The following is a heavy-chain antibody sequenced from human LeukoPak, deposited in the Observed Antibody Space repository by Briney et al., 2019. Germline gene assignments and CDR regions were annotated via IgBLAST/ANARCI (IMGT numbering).Heavy chain of an antibody. D-gene: IGHD3-10*01. CDR2: IYYSGST. V-gene: IGHV4-30-4*08. CDR3: NYYGSGSYPYFDY. CDR1: GGSISSGDYY. J-gene: IGHJ4*02. Sequence: SETLSLTCTVSGGSISSGDYYWSWIRQPPGKGLEWIGYIYYSGSTYYNPSLKSRVTISVDTSKNQFSLKLSSVTAADTAVYYCNYYGSGSYPYFDYWGQGTLVTVPS.